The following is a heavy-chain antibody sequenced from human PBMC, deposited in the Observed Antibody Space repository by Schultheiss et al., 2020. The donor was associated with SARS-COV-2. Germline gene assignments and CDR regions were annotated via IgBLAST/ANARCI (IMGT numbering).Heavy chain of an antibody. CDR1: GFTVSSNY. Sequence: GGSLRLSCAASGFTVSSNYMSWVRQAPGKGLEWVSAISGSGGSTYYADSVKGRFTISRDNSKNTLYLQMNSLRAEDTAVYYCARGPTDYSNSKRYYYYYYMDVWGKGTTVTVSS. D-gene: IGHD4-11*01. J-gene: IGHJ6*03. V-gene: IGHV3-23*01. CDR2: ISGSGGST. CDR3: ARGPTDYSNSKRYYYYYYMDV.